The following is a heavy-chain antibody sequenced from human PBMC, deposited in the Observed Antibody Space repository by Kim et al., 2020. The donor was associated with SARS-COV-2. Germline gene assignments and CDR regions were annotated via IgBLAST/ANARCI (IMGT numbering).Heavy chain of an antibody. CDR3: ARAPDYYDSSGYYYFDY. CDR2: IYYSGST. V-gene: IGHV4-59*13. CDR1: GGSISSYY. D-gene: IGHD3-22*01. J-gene: IGHJ4*02. Sequence: SETLSLTCTVSGGSISSYYWSWIRQPPGKGLEWIGYIYYSGSTNYNPSLKSRVTISVDTSKNQFSLKLSSVTAADTAVYYCARAPDYYDSSGYYYFDYWGQGTLVTVSS.